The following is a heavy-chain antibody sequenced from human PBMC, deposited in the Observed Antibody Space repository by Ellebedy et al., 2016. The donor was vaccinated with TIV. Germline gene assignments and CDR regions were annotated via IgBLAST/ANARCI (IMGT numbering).Heavy chain of an antibody. CDR3: AKTGETRFEY. CDR1: GGSISSYSW. D-gene: IGHD7-27*01. Sequence: MPSETLSLTCAVSGGSISSYSWWSWVRPPPGKGLEWIGEIFHSGITIYNPSLKSRVTISVDKSNNQFSLNLSSVTAADTAVYYCAKTGETRFEYWGQGTLVTVSS. CDR2: IFHSGIT. J-gene: IGHJ4*02. V-gene: IGHV4-4*02.